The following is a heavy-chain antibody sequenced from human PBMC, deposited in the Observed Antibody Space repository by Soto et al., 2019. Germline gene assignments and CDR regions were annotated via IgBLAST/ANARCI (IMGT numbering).Heavy chain of an antibody. CDR2: IIPIFGTA. D-gene: IGHD5-12*01. CDR3: ARGHSAEMATSY. Sequence: GASVKVSCKASGGTFSSYAISWVRQAPGQGLEWMGGIIPIFGTANYAQKFQGRVTITADESTSTAYMELSSLRPEDTAVYYCARGHSAEMATSYWGQGTLVTVSS. J-gene: IGHJ4*02. CDR1: GGTFSSYA. V-gene: IGHV1-69*13.